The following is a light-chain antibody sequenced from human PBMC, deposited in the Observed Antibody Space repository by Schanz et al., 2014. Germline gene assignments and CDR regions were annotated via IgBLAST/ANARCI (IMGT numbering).Light chain of an antibody. CDR1: SSDVGSYKY. CDR2: EVT. CDR3: SSYAGSNSWV. J-gene: IGLJ3*02. Sequence: QSALTQPPSASGSPGQSVTISCTGTSSDVGSYKYVSWYQQHPGKAPKLMIYEVTKRPSGVHDRFSGSKSGNTASLTVSGLQAEDEADYYCSSYAGSNSWVFGGGTKLTVL. V-gene: IGLV2-8*01.